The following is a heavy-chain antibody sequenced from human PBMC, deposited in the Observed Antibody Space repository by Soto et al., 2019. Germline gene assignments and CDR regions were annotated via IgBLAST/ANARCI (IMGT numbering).Heavy chain of an antibody. CDR2: IIPVFGKP. CDR1: GDTFTANA. CDR3: GRVALNGPGNH. D-gene: IGHD2-8*01. V-gene: IGHV1-69*06. J-gene: IGHJ5*02. Sequence: QMQLVQSGAEVKKPGSSVKVSCKVSGDTFTANALTWVRQAPGQGLEWIGGIIPVFGKPSYAQNFQGRVTITADKSTTDESTSTGYMELRSLRSDDTAVYYCGRVALNGPGNHWGQGTLVTVSS.